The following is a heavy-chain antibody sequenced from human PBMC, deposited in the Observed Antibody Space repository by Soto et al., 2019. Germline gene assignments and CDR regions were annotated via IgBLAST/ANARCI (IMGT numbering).Heavy chain of an antibody. V-gene: IGHV4-59*01. CDR2: SYYSGTT. CDR1: GGSINFYY. Sequence: QVQLQESGPGLVKPSETLSLTCTVSGGSINFYYWNWIRQPPGKGLEWIGHSYYSGTTNYNPSLESRVMISIETSKNQFSLNLQSVTPADTAVYYCARGWGKYFDFWRRGTLVTVSS. CDR3: ARGWGKYFDF. J-gene: IGHJ2*01. D-gene: IGHD3-16*01.